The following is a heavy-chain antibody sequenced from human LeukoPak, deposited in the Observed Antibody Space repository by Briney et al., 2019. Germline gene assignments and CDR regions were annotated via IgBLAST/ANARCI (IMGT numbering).Heavy chain of an antibody. Sequence: ASVKVSCKASGYTFTGYYMHWVRQAPGQGLEWMGWINPNSGGTNYAQKFQGRVTMTRDTSISTAYMELSRLRSDDTAVYYCARDPTSIAAAGIGDAFDIWGKGTTVTISS. CDR1: GYTFTGYY. D-gene: IGHD6-13*01. CDR3: ARDPTSIAAAGIGDAFDI. V-gene: IGHV1-2*02. J-gene: IGHJ3*02. CDR2: INPNSGGT.